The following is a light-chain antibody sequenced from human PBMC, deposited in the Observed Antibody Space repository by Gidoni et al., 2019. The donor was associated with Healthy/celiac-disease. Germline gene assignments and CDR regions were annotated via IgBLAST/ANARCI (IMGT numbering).Light chain of an antibody. CDR2: DAS. V-gene: IGKV1-33*01. J-gene: IGKJ4*01. CDR3: QQYDNLPRPT. Sequence: DIQMTQSPSSLSASVGDRVTITCQASQDISIYLNCYQQKPGKDPKLLINDASNLETGVPSRFSGSGSGTDFTFTISNLQPEDIATYYCQQYDNLPRPTFGGGTKVETK. CDR1: QDISIY.